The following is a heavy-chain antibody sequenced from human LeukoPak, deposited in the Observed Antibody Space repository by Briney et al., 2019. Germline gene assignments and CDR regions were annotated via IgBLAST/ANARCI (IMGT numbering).Heavy chain of an antibody. CDR3: ARDLGYYYDSSGYYFDY. CDR1: GFTFSSYS. Sequence: GGSLRLSCAASGFTFSSYSMNWVRQAPGKGLEWVSSISSSSSYIYYADSVKGRFTISGDNAKNSLYLQMNSLRAEDTAVYYCARDLGYYYDSSGYYFDYWGQGTLVTVSS. D-gene: IGHD3-22*01. V-gene: IGHV3-21*01. CDR2: ISSSSSYI. J-gene: IGHJ4*02.